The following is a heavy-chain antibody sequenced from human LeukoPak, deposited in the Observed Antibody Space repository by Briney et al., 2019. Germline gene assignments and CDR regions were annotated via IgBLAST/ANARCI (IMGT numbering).Heavy chain of an antibody. J-gene: IGHJ5*01. CDR1: GGTFNSYG. CDR2: IIPRYDSP. Sequence: ASVKVSCKASGGTFNSYGISWVRQAPGQGLEWMGGIIPRYDSPSHAQNFQGRVTFSADDSTATAYMELSSLRFEDTAVYYCARAFDWLDSWGQGTQVTVSS. V-gene: IGHV1-69*01. CDR3: ARAFDWLDS.